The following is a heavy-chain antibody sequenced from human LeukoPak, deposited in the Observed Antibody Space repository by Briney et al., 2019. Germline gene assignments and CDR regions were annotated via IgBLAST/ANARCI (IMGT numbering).Heavy chain of an antibody. CDR1: GGSISSYY. D-gene: IGHD1-14*01. CDR2: IHTSGST. CDR3: AKADVSTPAHPPAFDP. Sequence: PSETLSLTCTVSGGSISSYYWNWIRQPAGKGLEWIGRIHTSGSTNYNPSLKSRVTVSVDTSKNQFSLKLSSVTAADTAVYYCAKADVSTPAHPPAFDPWGQGTLVTVSS. J-gene: IGHJ5*02. V-gene: IGHV4-4*07.